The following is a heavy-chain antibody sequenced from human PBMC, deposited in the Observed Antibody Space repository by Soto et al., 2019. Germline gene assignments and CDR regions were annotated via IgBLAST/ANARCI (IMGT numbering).Heavy chain of an antibody. CDR2: IYFSGTT. Sequence: PSETLSLTCTVSGGSINSYYWSWIRQPPGKGLEWIAYIYFSGTTNYNPSLKSRLTISLDKSKNQFSLKLSSVTAADTAVYYCARVPDYWGQGILVTVSS. V-gene: IGHV4-59*12. D-gene: IGHD2-2*01. CDR1: GGSINSYY. J-gene: IGHJ4*02. CDR3: ARVPDY.